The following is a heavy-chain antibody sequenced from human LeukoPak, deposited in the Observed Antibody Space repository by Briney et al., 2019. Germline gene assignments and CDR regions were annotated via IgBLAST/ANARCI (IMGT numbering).Heavy chain of an antibody. CDR1: GLTFSDYA. Sequence: QPGRSLRLSCTASGLTFSDYAMSGVRQAPGKGLEWVGFIRSKAYGGTTNYAASVKGRFTISRDDSKSIAYLQMNSLKTEDTAVYYCTRVVVVTPDWFDPWGQGTLVTVSS. CDR3: TRVVVVTPDWFDP. J-gene: IGHJ5*02. V-gene: IGHV3-49*04. D-gene: IGHD2-21*02. CDR2: IRSKAYGGTT.